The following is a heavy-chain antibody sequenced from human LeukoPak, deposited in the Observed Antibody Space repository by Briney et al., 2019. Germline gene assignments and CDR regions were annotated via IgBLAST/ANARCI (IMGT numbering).Heavy chain of an antibody. V-gene: IGHV3-23*01. CDR1: GLTFSSYS. CDR2: LRGDGET. CDR3: AKASWVSSANAVL. D-gene: IGHD3-10*01. J-gene: IGHJ4*02. Sequence: PGGSLRLSCASSGLTFSSYSMNWVRQAPGKGLEWVASLRGDGETFYADSVKGRFTLSRDDSRNSVYLHLNNLRVEDTAVYYCAKASWVSSANAVLWGQGTVVTVS.